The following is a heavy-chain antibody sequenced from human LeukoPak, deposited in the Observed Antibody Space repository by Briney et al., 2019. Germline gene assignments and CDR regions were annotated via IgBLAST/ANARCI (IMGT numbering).Heavy chain of an antibody. V-gene: IGHV1-18*01. D-gene: IGHD4-17*01. Sequence: ASVKVSCKASGYTFTSYGISWVRQAPGQGLEWMGWISAYNGNTNYAQKLQGRVTMTTDTSTSTAYMELRSLRSDDTAVYYCARSKAPYGDYGDWFDPWGQGTLVTVSS. CDR3: ARSKAPYGDYGDWFDP. CDR1: GYTFTSYG. J-gene: IGHJ5*02. CDR2: ISAYNGNT.